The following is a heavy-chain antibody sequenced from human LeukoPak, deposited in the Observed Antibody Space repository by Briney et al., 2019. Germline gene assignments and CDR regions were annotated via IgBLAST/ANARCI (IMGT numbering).Heavy chain of an antibody. Sequence: GGSLRLSCAASGFTFSGYALHWVRQAPGKGLEWVAVISDDGRDTHNADSVKGRLTISRDNSKNTLFLQMNRLRVEDTAVYYCARDFGSPAVYYMDVWGKGTTVTVSS. D-gene: IGHD3-10*01. CDR1: GFTFSGYA. V-gene: IGHV3-30*04. CDR2: ISDDGRDT. J-gene: IGHJ6*03. CDR3: ARDFGSPAVYYMDV.